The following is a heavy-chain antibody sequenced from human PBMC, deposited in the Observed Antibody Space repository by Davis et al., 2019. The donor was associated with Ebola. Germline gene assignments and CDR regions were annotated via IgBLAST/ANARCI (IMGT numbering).Heavy chain of an antibody. CDR3: ARSRYCTNGVCYRPFDY. J-gene: IGHJ4*02. V-gene: IGHV4-31*03. D-gene: IGHD2-8*01. CDR1: GGSISSGGYY. CDR2: IYYSGST. Sequence: SETLSLTCTVSGGSISSGGYYWSWIRQHPGKGLEWIGYIYYSGSTYYNPSLKSRVTISVDTSKNQFSLKLSSVTAADTAVYYCARSRYCTNGVCYRPFDYWGQGTLVTVSS.